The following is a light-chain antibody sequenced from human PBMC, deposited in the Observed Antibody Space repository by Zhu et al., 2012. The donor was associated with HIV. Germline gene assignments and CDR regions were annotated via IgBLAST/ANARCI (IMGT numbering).Light chain of an antibody. CDR1: QSLSSTY. CDR2: GSS. V-gene: IGKV3-20*01. J-gene: IGKJ4*01. Sequence: IVLTQSPGTLSLSPGERATLSCRASQSLSSTYLAWYQQKPGQSPRLLIHGSSTRATGIPDRFSGSGSGTDFNLTISRLEPEDFAVYYCQQYSDSLLTFGGGTKVEIK. CDR3: QQYSDSLLT.